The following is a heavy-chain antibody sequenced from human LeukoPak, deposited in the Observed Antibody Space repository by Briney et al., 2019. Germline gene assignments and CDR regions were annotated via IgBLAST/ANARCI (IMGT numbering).Heavy chain of an antibody. Sequence: GGSLRLSCAASGFTFSSYDMHWVRQATGKGLEWVSAIGTAGDTYYPGSVKGRFTISRENAKNSLYLQMNSLRAGDTAVYYCARDRRDGYRGAFDTWGQGTMVTVSS. CDR3: ARDRRDGYRGAFDT. CDR1: GFTFSSYD. J-gene: IGHJ3*02. D-gene: IGHD5-24*01. V-gene: IGHV3-13*01. CDR2: IGTAGDT.